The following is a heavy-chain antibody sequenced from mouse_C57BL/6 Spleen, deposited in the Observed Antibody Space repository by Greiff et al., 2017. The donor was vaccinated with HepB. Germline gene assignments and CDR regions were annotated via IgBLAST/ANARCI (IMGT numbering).Heavy chain of an antibody. Sequence: VQLQQSGAELVRPGASVTLSCKASGYTFTDYEMHWVKQTPVHGLEWIGAIDPETGGTAYNQKFKGKAILTADKSSSTAYMELRSLTAEDSAVYYCTLSAQATGAMDYWGQGTSVTVSS. D-gene: IGHD3-2*02. J-gene: IGHJ4*01. V-gene: IGHV1-15*01. CDR1: GYTFTDYE. CDR3: TLSAQATGAMDY. CDR2: IDPETGGT.